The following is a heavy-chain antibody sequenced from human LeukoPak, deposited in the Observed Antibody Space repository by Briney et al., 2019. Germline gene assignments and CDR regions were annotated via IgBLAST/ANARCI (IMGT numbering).Heavy chain of an antibody. Sequence: LXXSXKGXGYSFXNXWIGWVRPMPGKGLEWMGIIYPGDSDTRYSPSFQGQVTISADKSISTAYLQWSSLKASDTAMYYCARRKHDYGDYVDCWGQGTLVTVSS. D-gene: IGHD4-17*01. J-gene: IGHJ4*02. CDR3: ARRKHDYGDYVDC. V-gene: IGHV5-51*01. CDR2: IYPGDSDT. CDR1: GYSFXNXW.